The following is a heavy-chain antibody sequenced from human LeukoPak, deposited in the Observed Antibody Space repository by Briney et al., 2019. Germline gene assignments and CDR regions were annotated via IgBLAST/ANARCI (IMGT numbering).Heavy chain of an antibody. J-gene: IGHJ4*02. V-gene: IGHV3-33*01. Sequence: GGSLRLSCAASGFTFSSYGMHWVRQAPGKGLEWVAVIWYDGSNKYYADSVKGRFTISRDNSKNTLYLQMNSLRAEDTAVYYCARDRVAGTSPKMDYWGQGTLVTVSS. CDR1: GFTFSSYG. CDR3: ARDRVAGTSPKMDY. D-gene: IGHD1-7*01. CDR2: IWYDGSNK.